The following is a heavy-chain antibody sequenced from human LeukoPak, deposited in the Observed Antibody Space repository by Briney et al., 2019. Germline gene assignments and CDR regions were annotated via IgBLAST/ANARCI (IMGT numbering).Heavy chain of an antibody. Sequence: ASVKVSCKASGYTFTGYYMHWVRQAPGQGLEWMGWINPDTGDTNYAQNFQGRVSMTRDTSVSTAYMELSSLRSDDTAVYYCASYPRYSSSPPFDYWGQGTLVTVSS. V-gene: IGHV1-2*02. CDR3: ASYPRYSSSPPFDY. J-gene: IGHJ4*02. D-gene: IGHD6-6*01. CDR1: GYTFTGYY. CDR2: INPDTGDT.